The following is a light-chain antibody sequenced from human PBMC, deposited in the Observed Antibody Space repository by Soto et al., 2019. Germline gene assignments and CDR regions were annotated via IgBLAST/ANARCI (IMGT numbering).Light chain of an antibody. CDR3: QQYNNWPPWT. CDR2: GTS. J-gene: IGKJ1*01. CDR1: QSITSN. Sequence: EVVMTQSRATLSVSPGERATHACRASQSITSNLAWYQQKPGQPPRLLIYGTSTRATGIPARFGGSGSGTEFTLTISSLQSEDFAVYYCQQYNNWPPWTFGQGTKVEIK. V-gene: IGKV3-15*01.